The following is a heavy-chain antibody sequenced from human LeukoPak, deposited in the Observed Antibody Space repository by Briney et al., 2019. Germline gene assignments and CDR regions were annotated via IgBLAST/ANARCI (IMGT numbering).Heavy chain of an antibody. V-gene: IGHV3-23*01. Sequence: PGGSLRLSCAASGFTFSDYYMTWVRQAPGKGLKWVSTITTGDGNTYYADSVKGRFTVSRDDSKNTLYLQMNSLRAEDTAVYYCAKDGGLWVSAHWGDSWGRGTLVTVSS. CDR1: GFTFSDYY. CDR2: ITTGDGNT. CDR3: AKDGGLWVSAHWGDS. J-gene: IGHJ4*02. D-gene: IGHD7-27*01.